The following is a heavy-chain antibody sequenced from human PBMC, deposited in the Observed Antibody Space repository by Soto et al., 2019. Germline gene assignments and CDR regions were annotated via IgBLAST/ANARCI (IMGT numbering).Heavy chain of an antibody. Sequence: QVQLVQSGAEVTKPGASVTISCKVSGYNFTTLFFHWGRRAPGHGFEWMGIIGHDVRSPIYAQNFHNRVSMTRDTSTSTVYLQLSSLRTEDTAVYFCARGSGYCTTKTCYFFAFDLWGQGTLVTVSS. CDR1: GYNFTTLF. CDR2: IGHDVRSP. D-gene: IGHD3-22*01. V-gene: IGHV1-46*01. CDR3: ARGSGYCTTKTCYFFAFDL. J-gene: IGHJ5*02.